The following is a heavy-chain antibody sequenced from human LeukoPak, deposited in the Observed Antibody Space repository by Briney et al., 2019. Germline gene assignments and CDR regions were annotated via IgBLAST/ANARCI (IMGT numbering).Heavy chain of an antibody. CDR1: GGSFSGYY. CDR2: INHSGST. D-gene: IGHD2-2*01. CDR3: ARVVVPAAAYYFDY. J-gene: IGHJ4*02. V-gene: IGHV4-34*01. Sequence: PSETLSLTCAVYGGSFSGYYWSWIRQPPGKGLEWIGEINHSGSTNYNPSLKSRVTISVDTSKNQFSLKLSSVTAADTAVYYCARVVVPAAAYYFDYWGQGTLVTVSS.